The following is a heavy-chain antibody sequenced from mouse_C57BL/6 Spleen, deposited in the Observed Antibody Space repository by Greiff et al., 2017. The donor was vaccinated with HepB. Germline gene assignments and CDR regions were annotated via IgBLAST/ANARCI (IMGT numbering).Heavy chain of an antibody. CDR1: GYTFTSYW. V-gene: IGHV1-52*01. Sequence: QVHVKQPGAELVRPGSSVKLSCKASGYTFTSYWMHWVKQRPIQGLEWIGNIDPSDSETHYNQKFKDKATLTVDKSSSTAYMQLSSLTSEDSAVYYCAREDYGTFFDYWGQGTTLTVSS. D-gene: IGHD2-1*01. CDR2: IDPSDSET. J-gene: IGHJ2*01. CDR3: AREDYGTFFDY.